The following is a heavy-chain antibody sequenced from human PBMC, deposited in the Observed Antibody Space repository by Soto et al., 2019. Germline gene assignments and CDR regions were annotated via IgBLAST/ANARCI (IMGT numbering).Heavy chain of an antibody. J-gene: IGHJ4*02. Sequence: SETLSLTCTVSGGSISSYYWSWIRQPPGKGLEWIGYIYYSGSTNYNPSLKSRVTISVDTSKNQFSLKLSSVTAADTAVYYCARLSPRRDGYNSHDYWGRGTLVTVSS. V-gene: IGHV4-59*08. CDR2: IYYSGST. CDR1: GGSISSYY. CDR3: ARLSPRRDGYNSHDY. D-gene: IGHD5-12*01.